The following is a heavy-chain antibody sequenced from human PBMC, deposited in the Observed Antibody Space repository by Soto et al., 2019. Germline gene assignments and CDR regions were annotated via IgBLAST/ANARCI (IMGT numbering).Heavy chain of an antibody. CDR3: TREPRPLSTGTGAY. D-gene: IGHD3-10*01. J-gene: IGHJ4*02. Sequence: PGGSLRLSCAASGFIFKMYWMHWVRQSPGKGLVWISRIYNDGTYSDYADSVRGRFTISRDNVNDTLYLQMNNLRAEDSGLYYCTREPRPLSTGTGAYWGPGIQLTVSS. CDR1: GFIFKMYW. CDR2: IYNDGTYS. V-gene: IGHV3-74*01.